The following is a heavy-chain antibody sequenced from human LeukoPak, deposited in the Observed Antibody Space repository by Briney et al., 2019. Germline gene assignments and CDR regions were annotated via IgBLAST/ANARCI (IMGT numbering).Heavy chain of an antibody. CDR2: ISSSSSYI. CDR3: ARDSTVATYYGVDV. D-gene: IGHD6-19*01. Sequence: TGGSLRLSCAASGFTFSSYSMNWVRQAPGKGLEWVSSISSSSSYIYYADSVKGRFTISRDNAKNSLYLQMNSLRAEDTAVYYCARDSTVATYYGVDVWGQGTTVTVSS. CDR1: GFTFSSYS. J-gene: IGHJ6*02. V-gene: IGHV3-21*01.